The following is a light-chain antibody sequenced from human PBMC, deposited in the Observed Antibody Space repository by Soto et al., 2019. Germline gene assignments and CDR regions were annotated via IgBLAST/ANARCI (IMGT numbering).Light chain of an antibody. CDR2: EGS. J-gene: IGLJ1*01. Sequence: QSALTQPASVSGSPGQSITISCSGSISDVGSSGPVSWYQHHPGQVPKLIIYEGSRRPSGVSSRFSGSKTGNTASLTITGLEAEDEANYYCCSYVGARTYVFGTGTKVTVL. CDR3: CSYVGARTYV. V-gene: IGLV2-23*01. CDR1: ISDVGSSGP.